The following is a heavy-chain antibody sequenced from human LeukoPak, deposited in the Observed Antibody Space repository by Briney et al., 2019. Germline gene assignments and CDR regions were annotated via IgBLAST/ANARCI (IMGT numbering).Heavy chain of an antibody. CDR1: GFTFDDYA. CDR2: ISWNSGSI. CDR3: AKDRRGDYYYYYKDV. D-gene: IGHD3-10*01. J-gene: IGHJ6*03. Sequence: GGSLRLSCAASGFTFDDYAMHWVRQAPGKGLEWVSGISWNSGSIGYADSVKGRFTISRDNAKNSLYLQMNSLRAEDMALYYCAKDRRGDYYYYYKDVWGKGTTVTVSS. V-gene: IGHV3-9*03.